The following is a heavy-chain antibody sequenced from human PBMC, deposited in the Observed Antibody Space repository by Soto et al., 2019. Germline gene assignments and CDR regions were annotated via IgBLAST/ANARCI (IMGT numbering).Heavy chain of an antibody. CDR1: GGSISSSSYY. CDR2: IYYSGCT. CDR3: ARDLGGGYYDSSGYSDAFDI. V-gene: IGHV4-39*07. J-gene: IGHJ3*02. D-gene: IGHD3-22*01. Sequence: PSETLSLTCTVSGGSISSSSYYWGWIRQPPGKGLEWIGYIYYSGCTNYNPSLKSRVTISVDTSKNQFSLKLSSVTAADTAVYYCARDLGGGYYDSSGYSDAFDIWGQGTMVTVSS.